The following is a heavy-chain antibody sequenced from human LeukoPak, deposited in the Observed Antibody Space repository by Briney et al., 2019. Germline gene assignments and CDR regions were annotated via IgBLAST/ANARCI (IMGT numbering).Heavy chain of an antibody. CDR2: IYYSGST. J-gene: IGHJ3*02. Sequence: PSETLSLTGTVSGGSISSYYWSWIRQPPGKGLEWIGYIYYSGSTNYNPSHKCRVTISVDTSKNQFSLMLSSVTAADTAVYYCARPLYSGSYFVAFDIWGQGTMVTVSS. CDR3: ARPLYSGSYFVAFDI. V-gene: IGHV4-59*01. D-gene: IGHD1-26*01. CDR1: GGSISSYY.